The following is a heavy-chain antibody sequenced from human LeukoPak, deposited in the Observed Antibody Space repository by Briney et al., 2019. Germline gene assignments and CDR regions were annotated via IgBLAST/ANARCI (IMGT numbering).Heavy chain of an antibody. CDR3: ARDGPRSGYDLGHFDN. D-gene: IGHD5-12*01. CDR1: GGSFSAYY. V-gene: IGHV4-34*01. Sequence: TSETLSLTCAVYGGSFSAYYWSWIRQPPGKGLEWIGEINHSGSTNYNPSLKSRVTISVDTSKNQFSLKLSSVTAADTAVYYCARDGPRSGYDLGHFDNLGQGTLVTASS. J-gene: IGHJ4*02. CDR2: INHSGST.